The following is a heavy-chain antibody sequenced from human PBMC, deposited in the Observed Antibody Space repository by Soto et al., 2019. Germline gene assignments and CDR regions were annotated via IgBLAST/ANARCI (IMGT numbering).Heavy chain of an antibody. CDR2: INPYNGDT. D-gene: IGHD3-9*01. V-gene: IGHV1-18*01. J-gene: IGHJ6*02. CDR3: ARARFYDILTGPKDYYYGMDV. Sequence: ASVKVSCKGSGYTFTTYGITWVRQAPGQGLEWMGWINPYNGDTNYAQKFWGRVTMTTDTSTSTAYMEVRSLTSDDTAVYYCARARFYDILTGPKDYYYGMDVWGQGATVTVSS. CDR1: GYTFTTYG.